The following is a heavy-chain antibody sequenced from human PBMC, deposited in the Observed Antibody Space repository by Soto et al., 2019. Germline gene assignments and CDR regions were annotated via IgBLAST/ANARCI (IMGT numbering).Heavy chain of an antibody. CDR3: AEGRGYSDGIFDY. J-gene: IGHJ4*02. CDR2: ISGSGGST. D-gene: IGHD5-18*01. CDR1: GFTFSSYA. V-gene: IGHV3-23*01. Sequence: EVQLLESGGGLVQPGGSLRLSCAASGFTFSSYAMSWVRQAPGKGLEWVSAISGSGGSTYYADSVKGRFTISRDNSKNTLYMQMNSLRAEDTAVYYWAEGRGYSDGIFDYWGQGTLVTVSS.